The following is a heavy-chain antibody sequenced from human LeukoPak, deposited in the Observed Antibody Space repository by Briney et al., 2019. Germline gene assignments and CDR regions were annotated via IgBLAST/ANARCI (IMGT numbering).Heavy chain of an antibody. CDR1: GFTFSSFA. J-gene: IGHJ4*02. V-gene: IGHV3-64D*06. CDR3: VKRHTSGWYDY. D-gene: IGHD6-19*01. Sequence: GGSLRLSCSASGFTFSSFAMHWVRQAPGKELEYVSSVSSTGGSTYYADSVKGRFTISRDNSKNTPHLQMSSLRAEDTAVYYCVKRHTSGWYDYWGQGTLVTVSS. CDR2: VSSTGGST.